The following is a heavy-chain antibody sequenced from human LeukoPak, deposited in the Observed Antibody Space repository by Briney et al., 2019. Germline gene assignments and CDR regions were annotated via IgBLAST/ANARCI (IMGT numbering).Heavy chain of an antibody. CDR1: GYTFTGYY. V-gene: IGHV1-2*06. Sequence: ASVNVSCKASGYTFTGYYMHWVRQAPGQGLEWMGRINPNSGGTNYAQKFQGRVTMTRDTSISTAYMELSSLRSDDTAVYYCARLVMGATSIDYWGQGTLVTVSS. D-gene: IGHD1-26*01. J-gene: IGHJ4*02. CDR2: INPNSGGT. CDR3: ARLVMGATSIDY.